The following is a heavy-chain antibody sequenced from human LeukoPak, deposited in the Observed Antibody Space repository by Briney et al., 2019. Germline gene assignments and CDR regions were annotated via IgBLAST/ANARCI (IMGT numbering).Heavy chain of an antibody. CDR1: EFSVGSNY. V-gene: IGHV3-23*01. Sequence: GGSLRLSCAASEFSVGSNYMTWVRQAPGKGLEWVSAISGSGGSTYYADSVKGRFTISRDNSKNTLYLQMNSLRAEDTAVYYCAKVPIRVVIIPFDYWGQGTLVTVSS. CDR2: ISGSGGST. J-gene: IGHJ4*02. D-gene: IGHD3-3*01. CDR3: AKVPIRVVIIPFDY.